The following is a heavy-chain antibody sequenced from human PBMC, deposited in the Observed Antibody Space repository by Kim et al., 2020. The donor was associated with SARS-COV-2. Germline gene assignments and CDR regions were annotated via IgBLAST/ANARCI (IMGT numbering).Heavy chain of an antibody. J-gene: IGHJ2*01. CDR2: ISGSGGSR. V-gene: IGHV3-23*01. CDR1: GFTFSSYA. CDR3: AKAVGPILLILVSGDFVL. Sequence: GGSLRLSCAASGFTFSSYAMSWVRQAPGKGLEWVSAISGSGGSRYYADSVKGRFTISRDNSKNTLYLQMNSLRAEDTAVYYCAKAVGPILLILVSGDFVLLGRGTLVTLSS. D-gene: IGHD3-9*01.